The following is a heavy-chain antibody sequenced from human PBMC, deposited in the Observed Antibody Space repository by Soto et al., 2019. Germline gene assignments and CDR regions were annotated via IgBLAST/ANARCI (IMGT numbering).Heavy chain of an antibody. J-gene: IGHJ6*02. CDR2: IYPGDSDT. Sequence: PXAPLKISCKGCGYSFTSYWIGWVRQMPGKGLEWMGIIYPGDSDTRYSPSFQGQVTISADKSISTAYLQWSSLKASDTAMYYCARHRKYSSSSWGMDVWGQGTTVTVSS. CDR1: GYSFTSYW. CDR3: ARHRKYSSSSWGMDV. V-gene: IGHV5-51*01. D-gene: IGHD6-6*01.